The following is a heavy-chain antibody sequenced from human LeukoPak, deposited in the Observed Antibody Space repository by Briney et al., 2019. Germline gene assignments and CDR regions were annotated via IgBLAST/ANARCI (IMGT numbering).Heavy chain of an antibody. D-gene: IGHD6-19*01. V-gene: IGHV3-33*01. J-gene: IGHJ4*02. CDR3: ARDGLGSSGWPFN. CDR1: GFTFSGYG. Sequence: GGSLRLSCAASGFTFSGYGMHWVRQAPGKGLEWVAVIWYDGSNKYYADSVKGRFTISRDNSKNTLYLQMNSLRAEDTAVYYCARDGLGSSGWPFNWGQGTLVTVSS. CDR2: IWYDGSNK.